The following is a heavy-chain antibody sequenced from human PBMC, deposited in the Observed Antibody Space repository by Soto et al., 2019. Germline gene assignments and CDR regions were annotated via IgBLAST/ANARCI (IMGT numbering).Heavy chain of an antibody. D-gene: IGHD2-15*01. CDR3: ARERGRYCSGESCYPFGP. J-gene: IGHJ5*02. CDR2: INDSGST. Sequence: SETLSLTCAVYGGAFRGYYWSWIRQPPGKGLEWLGEINDSGSTNYNPSLKSRITISLETSKKEISLRLSSVTAADTAVYYCARERGRYCSGESCYPFGPWGQGALVTVSS. CDR1: GGAFRGYY. V-gene: IGHV4-34*01.